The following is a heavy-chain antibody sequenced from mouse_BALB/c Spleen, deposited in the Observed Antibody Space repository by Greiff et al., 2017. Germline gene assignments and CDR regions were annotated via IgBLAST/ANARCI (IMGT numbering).Heavy chain of an antibody. CDR3: ARDDGSSYLYIDY. CDR2: IWGDGST. D-gene: IGHD1-1*01. Sequence: VQVVESGPGLVAPSQSLSITCTVSGFSLTGYGVNWVRQPPGKGLEWLGMIWGDGSTDYNSALKSRLSISKDNSKSQVFLKMNSLQTDDTARYYCARDDGSSYLYIDYWGQGTTLTVSS. J-gene: IGHJ2*01. V-gene: IGHV2-6-7*01. CDR1: GFSLTGYG.